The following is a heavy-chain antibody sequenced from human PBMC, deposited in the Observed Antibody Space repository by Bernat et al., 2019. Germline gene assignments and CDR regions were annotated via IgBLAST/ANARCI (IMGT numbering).Heavy chain of an antibody. Sequence: QVQLVQSGAEVKKPGASVKVSCKASGYTFTGYYMHWVRQAPGQGLEWMGWINPNSGGTNYAQKFQGWVTMTRDTYISTAYMELSRLRSDDTAVYYCARGLPDAYYYDSSGFFDYWGQGTLVTVSS. D-gene: IGHD3-22*01. V-gene: IGHV1-2*04. CDR1: GYTFTGYY. J-gene: IGHJ4*02. CDR3: ARGLPDAYYYDSSGFFDY. CDR2: INPNSGGT.